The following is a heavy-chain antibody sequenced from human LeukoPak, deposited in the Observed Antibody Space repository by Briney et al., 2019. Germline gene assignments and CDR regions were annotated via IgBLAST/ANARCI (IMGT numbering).Heavy chain of an antibody. J-gene: IGHJ4*02. Sequence: GGSLRLSCAASGFTFSTYWMHWVRQAPGKGLVWVSRINRDGTSITYADSVKGRFTISRDNAKNTLYLQMNSLRAEDTAVYYCARGLSGYASSLGYWGQGTLVTVSA. CDR3: ARGLSGYASSLGY. CDR2: INRDGTSI. V-gene: IGHV3-74*01. D-gene: IGHD6-6*01. CDR1: GFTFSTYW.